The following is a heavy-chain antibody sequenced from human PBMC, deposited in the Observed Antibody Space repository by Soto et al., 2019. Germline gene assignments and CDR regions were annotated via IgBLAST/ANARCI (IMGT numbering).Heavy chain of an antibody. CDR1: GYTFTSYY. D-gene: IGHD3-3*01. CDR2: INPSGGST. J-gene: IGHJ6*02. CDR3: ARAVVWSGYLIGSYYYYGMDV. Sequence: NPQASVKVSCKASGYTFTSYYMHWVRQAPGQGLEWMGIINPSGGSTSYAQKFQGRVTMTRDTSTSTVYMELSSLRSEDTAVYYCARAVVWSGYLIGSYYYYGMDVWGQGTTVTVSS. V-gene: IGHV1-46*01.